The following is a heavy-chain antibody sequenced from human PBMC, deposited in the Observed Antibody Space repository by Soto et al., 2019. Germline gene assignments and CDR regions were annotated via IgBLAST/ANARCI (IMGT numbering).Heavy chain of an antibody. D-gene: IGHD3-10*01. V-gene: IGHV4-61*01. CDR1: GGSVRSGSYY. CDR3: ARGTMVRGFTQNLYYYSGMDV. CDR2: MYYSGST. Sequence: QVQLQESGPGLVKPSETLSLTCTVSGGSVRSGSYYWSWIRQPPGKGLEWIGDMYYSGSTNHNPSLKSRVTISVDRTKTQFSLKVSSVTAADTAVYYCARGTMVRGFTQNLYYYSGMDVWGQGTTVTVSS. J-gene: IGHJ6*02.